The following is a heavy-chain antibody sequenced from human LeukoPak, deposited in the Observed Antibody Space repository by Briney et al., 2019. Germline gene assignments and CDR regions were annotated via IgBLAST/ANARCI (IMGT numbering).Heavy chain of an antibody. CDR3: VKRLVRRALYFDY. V-gene: IGHV3-9*01. J-gene: IGHJ4*02. Sequence: GRSLRLSCAASGFIFGEYAMHWVRQAPGKGLEWVSGISWNSGDIGYADSVKGRFTISRDNAKNSLYLQLNSLRPEDTAFYYCVKRLVRRALYFDYWGQGNLVTVSS. CDR2: ISWNSGDI. D-gene: IGHD3-10*01. CDR1: GFIFGEYA.